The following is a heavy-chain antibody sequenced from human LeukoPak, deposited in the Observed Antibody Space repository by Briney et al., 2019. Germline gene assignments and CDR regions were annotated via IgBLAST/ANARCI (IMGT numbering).Heavy chain of an antibody. CDR3: ARVGGIAARRVFDY. D-gene: IGHD6-6*01. J-gene: IGHJ4*02. V-gene: IGHV4-34*01. Sequence: SETLSLTCAVYGGSFSGYYWSWIRQPPGKGLEWIGEINHSGSTNYNPSLKSRVTISVDTSKNQFSLKLSSVTAADTAVYYCARVGGIAARRVFDYWGKETLVTVP. CDR1: GGSFSGYY. CDR2: INHSGST.